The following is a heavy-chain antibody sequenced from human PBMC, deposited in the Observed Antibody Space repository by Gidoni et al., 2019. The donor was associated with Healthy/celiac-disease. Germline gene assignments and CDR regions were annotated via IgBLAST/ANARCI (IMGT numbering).Heavy chain of an antibody. D-gene: IGHD6-13*01. V-gene: IGHV3-48*04. CDR1: GFTFRSYS. Sequence: EVQLVVSGGALVQPGGPRRFSCPPSGFTFRSYSMNWVLQGPGQGLDWVSYISSSSSTIYYADSVKGRFTNSRDNAKNSLYLQMNSLRAEDTAVYYCARGYSSSWEFDYWGQGTLVTVSS. CDR2: ISSSSSTI. CDR3: ARGYSSSWEFDY. J-gene: IGHJ4*02.